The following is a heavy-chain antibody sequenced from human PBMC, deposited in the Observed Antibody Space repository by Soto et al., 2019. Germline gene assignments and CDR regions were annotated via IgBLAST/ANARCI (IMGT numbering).Heavy chain of an antibody. D-gene: IGHD1-26*01. CDR1: GFTFSSYA. J-gene: IGHJ4*02. Sequence: QVQLVESGGGVVQPGRSLRLSCAASGFTFSSYAMHWVRQAPGKGLEWVAVISYDGSNKYYADSVKGRFTISRDNSKNTLYLQMNSLRAEDTAVYYCARDGHPREGWSGSELFDYWGQGTLVTVSS. CDR3: ARDGHPREGWSGSELFDY. CDR2: ISYDGSNK. V-gene: IGHV3-30-3*01.